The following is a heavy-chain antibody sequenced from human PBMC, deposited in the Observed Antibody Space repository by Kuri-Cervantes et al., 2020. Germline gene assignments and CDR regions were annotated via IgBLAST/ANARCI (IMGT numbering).Heavy chain of an antibody. CDR3: ATGGQRITMVRGVISAAFDI. V-gene: IGHV3-13*01. J-gene: IGHJ3*02. Sequence: GESLKISCAASGFTFSSYDMHWVRQATGKGLEWVSAIGTAGDTYYPGSVKGRFTISRENAKNSLYLQMNSLRAGVTAVYYCATGGQRITMVRGVISAAFDIWGQGTMVTVSS. CDR1: GFTFSSYD. CDR2: IGTAGDT. D-gene: IGHD3-10*01.